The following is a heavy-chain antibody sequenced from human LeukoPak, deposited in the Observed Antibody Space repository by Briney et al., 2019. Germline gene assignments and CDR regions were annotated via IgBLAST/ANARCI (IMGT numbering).Heavy chain of an antibody. Sequence: GASLQISCKGSGNSFTTSWIGWVRQMPGKGLEWMGIIYVGDSDTRYRPSFQGQVTISADKSLNTAYLQWSSLKASDTAMYYCARVVDYDTSGYQTKNWFDPWGQGTLVTVSS. V-gene: IGHV5-51*01. CDR3: ARVVDYDTSGYQTKNWFDP. J-gene: IGHJ5*02. D-gene: IGHD3-22*01. CDR2: IYVGDSDT. CDR1: GNSFTTSW.